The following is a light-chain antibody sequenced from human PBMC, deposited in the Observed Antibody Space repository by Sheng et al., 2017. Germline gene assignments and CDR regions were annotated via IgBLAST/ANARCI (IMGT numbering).Light chain of an antibody. CDR2: AAS. Sequence: DIHMIQSPSSLSASVGRQNHHHLPGKSEHCNKLNWFQQKPGRAPNLLVYAASYLPSGVSSRFSGSGSGTDFTLTVSGLQPEDFATYFCQQSYNSPFWTFGQGTKVEVK. V-gene: IGKV1-39*01. CDR3: QQSYNSPFWT. J-gene: IGKJ1*01. CDR1: EHCNK.